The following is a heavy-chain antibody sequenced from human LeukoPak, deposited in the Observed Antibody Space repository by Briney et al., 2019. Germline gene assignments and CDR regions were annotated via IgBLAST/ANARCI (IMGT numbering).Heavy chain of an antibody. CDR3: ARGGHYDATHFDYYHVRDV. V-gene: IGHV4-4*07. CDR1: GGSISSYY. CDR2: VYSSGST. Sequence: SETLSLTCTVSGGSISSYYWSWIRQPAGKGLEWIGRVYSSGSTNYISSLKSRVTISIDTSKSQFSLELTSVTAADTAVYYCARGGHYDATHFDYYHVRDVWGKGTTVSVYS. J-gene: IGHJ6*04. D-gene: IGHD4-17*01.